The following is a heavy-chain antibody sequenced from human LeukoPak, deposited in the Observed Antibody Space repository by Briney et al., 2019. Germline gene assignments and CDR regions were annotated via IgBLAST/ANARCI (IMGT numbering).Heavy chain of an antibody. CDR1: GFTFSSYG. D-gene: IGHD2-21*01. Sequence: QAGGSLRLSCAASGFTFSSYGMHWVRQAPGKGLEWVAFIRYDGSNKYYADSVKGRFTISRDNSKNTLYLQMNSLRPGDTAVYYCASSIGLYRGNEVVIADDAFDIWGQGTMVTVSS. V-gene: IGHV3-30*02. J-gene: IGHJ3*02. CDR3: ASSIGLYRGNEVVIADDAFDI. CDR2: IRYDGSNK.